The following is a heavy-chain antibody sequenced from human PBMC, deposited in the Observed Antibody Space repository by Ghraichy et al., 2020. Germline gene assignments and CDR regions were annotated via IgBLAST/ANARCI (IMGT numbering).Heavy chain of an antibody. D-gene: IGHD3-22*01. CDR1: GFSLTTSGMC. Sequence: SGPTLVKPTQTLTLTCTFSGFSLTTSGMCVSWIRQPPGKALEWLALIDWDDDKYFSTSLQTRLTISKDTSKNQVVLTMTNMDPVDTATYYCARMGYYFDSSGHNYFDYWGQGTLVTVSS. J-gene: IGHJ4*02. CDR3: ARMGYYFDSSGHNYFDY. CDR2: IDWDDDK. V-gene: IGHV2-70*01.